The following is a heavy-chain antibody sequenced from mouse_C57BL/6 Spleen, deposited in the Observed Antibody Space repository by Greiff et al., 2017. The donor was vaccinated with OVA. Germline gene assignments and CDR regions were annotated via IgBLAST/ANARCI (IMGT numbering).Heavy chain of an antibody. CDR2: FYPRSGNT. J-gene: IGHJ2*01. CDR1: GYTFTSYG. CDR3: ARDGSSSSFDY. Sequence: QVQLQQSGAELARPGASVKLSCKASGYTFTSYGISWVKQRTGQALGGIGEFYPRSGNTYYNEKVKGKATLTADKSSSTAYMELRSLTSEDSAVYFCARDGSSSSFDYWGQGTTLTVSS. D-gene: IGHD1-1*01. V-gene: IGHV1-81*01.